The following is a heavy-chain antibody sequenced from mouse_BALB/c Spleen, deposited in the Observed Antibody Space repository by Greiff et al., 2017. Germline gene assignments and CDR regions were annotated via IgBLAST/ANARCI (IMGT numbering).Heavy chain of an antibody. J-gene: IGHJ3*01. CDR3: ARGDYDWFAY. CDR2: INPSTGYT. D-gene: IGHD2-4*01. V-gene: IGHV1-7*01. Sequence: VQLQESGAELAKPGASVKMSCKASGYTFTSYWMHWVKQRPGQGLEWIGYINPSTGYTEYNQKFKDKATLTADKSSSTAYMQLSSLTSEDSAVYYCARGDYDWFAYWGQGTLVTVSA. CDR1: GYTFTSYW.